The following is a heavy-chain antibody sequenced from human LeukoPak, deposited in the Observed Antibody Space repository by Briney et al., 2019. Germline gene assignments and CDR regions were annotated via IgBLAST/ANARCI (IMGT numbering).Heavy chain of an antibody. D-gene: IGHD4-17*01. Sequence: ASVKVSCKASGYTFTSYDINWVRQATGQGLERMGWMNPNSGNTGYAQKFQGRVTMTRNTSISTAYMELSSLRSEDTAVYYCARGSYYGDYPGYWGQGTLVTVSS. J-gene: IGHJ4*02. CDR3: ARGSYYGDYPGY. CDR1: GYTFTSYD. CDR2: MNPNSGNT. V-gene: IGHV1-8*01.